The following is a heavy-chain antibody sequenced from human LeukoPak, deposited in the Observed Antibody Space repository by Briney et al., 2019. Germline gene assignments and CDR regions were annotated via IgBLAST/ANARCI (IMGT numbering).Heavy chain of an antibody. V-gene: IGHV3-7*04. CDR1: GFTFGSYW. J-gene: IGHJ4*02. CDR2: IKTDGSEK. CDR3: TTDLNWEGY. D-gene: IGHD7-27*01. Sequence: PGGSLRLSCAASGFTFGSYWMTWVRQAPGQGLECVANIKTDGSEKYYLDSVKGRFTISRDNAKSSLYLQMNRLRAEDTAVYYCTTDLNWEGYWGQGTLVTVSS.